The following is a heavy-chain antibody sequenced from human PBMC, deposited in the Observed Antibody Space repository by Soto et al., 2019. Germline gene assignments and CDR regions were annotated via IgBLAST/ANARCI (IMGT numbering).Heavy chain of an antibody. CDR2: ISAYNGNP. CDR3: ARVFRLAVESSCFDY. V-gene: IGHV1-18*01. CDR1: CYNFTGYG. Sequence: ASVKVSSKASCYNFTGYGIGCVRQTPGQGLEWMGWISAYNGNPSYAQKFQGRVTMTTDTSTSTAYMELRRLRADDTAVYFCARVFRLAVESSCFDYWGQGTLVPVSS. J-gene: IGHJ4*02. D-gene: IGHD6-19*01.